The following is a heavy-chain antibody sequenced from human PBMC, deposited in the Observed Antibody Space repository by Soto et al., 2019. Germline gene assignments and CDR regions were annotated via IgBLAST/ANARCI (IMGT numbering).Heavy chain of an antibody. V-gene: IGHV1-69*13. CDR2: IIPIFGTA. Sequence: SVKVSCKASGGTFSSYAISWVRQAPGQGLEWMGGIIPIFGTANYAQKFQGRVTITADESTSTAYMELSSLRSEDTAVYFCAREWTEQQLVFDYWGQGTRVTVSS. J-gene: IGHJ4*02. CDR3: AREWTEQQLVFDY. D-gene: IGHD6-13*01. CDR1: GGTFSSYA.